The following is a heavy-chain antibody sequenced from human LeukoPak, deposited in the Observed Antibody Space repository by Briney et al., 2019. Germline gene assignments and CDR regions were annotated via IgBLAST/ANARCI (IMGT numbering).Heavy chain of an antibody. J-gene: IGHJ3*02. V-gene: IGHV4-59*08. CDR2: IYYSGST. CDR1: GGSISSYY. D-gene: IGHD4-17*01. CDR3: ARNGDYETGKDAFDI. Sequence: PSETQSLTCTVSGGSISSYYWSWIRQPPGKGLEWIGYIYYSGSTNYNPSLKSRVTISVDTSKNQFSLKLSSVTAADTAVYYCARNGDYETGKDAFDIWGQGTMVTVSS.